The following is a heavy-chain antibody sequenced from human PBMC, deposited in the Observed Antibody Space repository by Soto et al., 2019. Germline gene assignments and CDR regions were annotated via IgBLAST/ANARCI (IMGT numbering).Heavy chain of an antibody. V-gene: IGHV3-23*01. J-gene: IGHJ6*02. Sequence: EVQLLASGGGLVQPGGSLRLSCAASGFTFSSYAMSWVRQAPGKGLEWVSGISGSGGSTYYADSVKGRFTISRDNSKNTLYLQTNSLRAEDTAVYYCAKERGYNYGYDYMDVWGQGTTVNGSS. CDR2: ISGSGGST. CDR3: AKERGYNYGYDYMDV. D-gene: IGHD5-18*01. CDR1: GFTFSSYA.